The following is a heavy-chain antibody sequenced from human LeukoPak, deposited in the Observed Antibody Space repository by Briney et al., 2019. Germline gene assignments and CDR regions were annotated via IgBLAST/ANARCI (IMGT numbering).Heavy chain of an antibody. CDR2: INPNSGGT. CDR3: ARDPHLLEWLLYGGGGPLFDY. Sequence: ASVKLPCKASGYTFTGYYVHWVRQAPGQGLEWMGWINPNSGGTNYAQKFQGRVTMTRDTSISTAYMELSRLRSDDTAVYYCARDPHLLEWLLYGGGGPLFDYWGQGTLVTVSS. D-gene: IGHD3-3*01. CDR1: GYTFTGYY. J-gene: IGHJ4*02. V-gene: IGHV1-2*02.